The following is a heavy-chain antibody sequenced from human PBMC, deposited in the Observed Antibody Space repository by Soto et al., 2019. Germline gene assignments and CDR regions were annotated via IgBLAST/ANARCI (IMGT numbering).Heavy chain of an antibody. CDR1: GGTFSRDA. V-gene: IGHV1-69*13. J-gene: IGHJ6*02. Sequence: SVKVSCKASGGTFSRDAISWVRQAPGQGLEWMGGIIPIFGTANYAQKFQGRVTITADESTSTAYMELSSLRSEDTAVYYCASSITIFGVVTPRDYYGMDVWGQGTTVTVSS. CDR2: IIPIFGTA. D-gene: IGHD3-3*01. CDR3: ASSITIFGVVTPRDYYGMDV.